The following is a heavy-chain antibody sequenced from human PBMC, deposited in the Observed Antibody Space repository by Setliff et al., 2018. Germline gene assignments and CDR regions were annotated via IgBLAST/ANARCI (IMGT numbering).Heavy chain of an antibody. CDR2: IKHTGIT. Sequence: SETLSLTCAASGGTFSDYYWTWIRQTPGKGLEWIGEIKHTGITNYNPSLKSRVTISIDTSKNHVSLKLSSVTAADTAVYYCARAHTWSLPNDNSGYPGWFDPWGQGTLVTVSS. D-gene: IGHD3-22*01. CDR1: GGTFSDYY. J-gene: IGHJ5*02. CDR3: ARAHTWSLPNDNSGYPGWFDP. V-gene: IGHV4-34*01.